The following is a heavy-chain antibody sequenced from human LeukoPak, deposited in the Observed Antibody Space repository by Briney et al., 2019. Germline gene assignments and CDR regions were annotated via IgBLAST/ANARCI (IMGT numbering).Heavy chain of an antibody. D-gene: IGHD6-19*01. Sequence: PSETLSLTCTISGASISSYYWSWIRQPPGKGLEWIGYIYNSGSTNYNPSLKSRATLSVDTSKNQFSLKLSSVTAADTAVYYCARHSSGWYNWFDPWGQGTLVTVSS. J-gene: IGHJ5*02. CDR3: ARHSSGWYNWFDP. CDR1: GASISSYY. V-gene: IGHV4-59*08. CDR2: IYNSGST.